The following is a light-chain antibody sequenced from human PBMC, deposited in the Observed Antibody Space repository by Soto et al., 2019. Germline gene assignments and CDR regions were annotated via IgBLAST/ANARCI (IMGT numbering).Light chain of an antibody. Sequence: ALTQPRSVSGSPGQSVTISCTGTSSDVGNYNYVAWYRQHPGKAPKLIIYDVAQRPSGVPDRFSGSKSGNTASLTISGLQAEDEADYYCCSYAGSYTWVFGGGTKLTVL. V-gene: IGLV2-11*01. CDR1: SSDVGNYNY. J-gene: IGLJ3*02. CDR2: DVA. CDR3: CSYAGSYTWV.